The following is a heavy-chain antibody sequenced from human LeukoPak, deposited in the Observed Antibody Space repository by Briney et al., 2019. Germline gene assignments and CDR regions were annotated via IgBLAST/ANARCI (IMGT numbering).Heavy chain of an antibody. CDR1: GGSISSYY. CDR3: ARDRCSSTSCWAFDI. Sequence: SETLSLTCTVSGGSISSYYWSWIRQPPGKGLEWIGYIYYSGSTNYNPSLKSRVTISVDTSKNQFSLKLSSVTAADTAVYYCARDRCSSTSCWAFDIWGQGTVVTVSS. J-gene: IGHJ3*02. V-gene: IGHV4-59*01. CDR2: IYYSGST. D-gene: IGHD2-2*01.